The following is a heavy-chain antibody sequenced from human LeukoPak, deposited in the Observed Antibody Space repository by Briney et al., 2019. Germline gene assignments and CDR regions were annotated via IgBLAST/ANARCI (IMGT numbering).Heavy chain of an antibody. CDR1: GYTFTSYA. V-gene: IGHV1-2*06. CDR2: INPNSGGT. J-gene: IGHJ4*02. CDR3: ASDAYDSSGYYSREDY. D-gene: IGHD3-22*01. Sequence: EASVKVSCKASGYTFTSYAMHWVRQAPGQGLEWMGRINPNSGGTNYAQKFQGRVTMTRDTSISTAYMELSRLRSDDTAVYYCASDAYDSSGYYSREDYWGQGTLVTVSS.